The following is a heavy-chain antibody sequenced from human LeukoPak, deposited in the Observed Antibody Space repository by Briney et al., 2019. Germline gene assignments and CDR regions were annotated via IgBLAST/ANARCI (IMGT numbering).Heavy chain of an antibody. Sequence: PGGSLRLSCGASGLTFSTYSMNWVPQAPGKGLKWVSYISSDSGTIYYADSVKGRFTISRDNAKKSLYLQMNSLGAEDTAVYYCARAAQPGFDPWGQGTLVTVSS. CDR3: ARAAQPGFDP. CDR1: GLTFSTYS. J-gene: IGHJ5*02. V-gene: IGHV3-48*01. D-gene: IGHD1-14*01. CDR2: ISSDSGTI.